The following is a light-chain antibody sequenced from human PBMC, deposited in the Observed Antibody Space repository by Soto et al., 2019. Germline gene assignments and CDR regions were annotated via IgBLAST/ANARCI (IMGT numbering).Light chain of an antibody. CDR2: GAF. CDR1: QSVTDN. Sequence: EIVMTKSPATLSVSPGETATLSCRASQSVTDNLARYQQKPGQGPRLLIYGAFTRATGIPARLSGSGPGTELTLTISSLQSEDFAVYYCQQDKNWPPLSFGGGTKVEIK. V-gene: IGKV3-15*01. J-gene: IGKJ4*01. CDR3: QQDKNWPPLS.